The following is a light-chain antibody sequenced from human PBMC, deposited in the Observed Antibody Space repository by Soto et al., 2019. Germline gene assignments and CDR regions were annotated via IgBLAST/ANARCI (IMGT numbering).Light chain of an antibody. Sequence: DIQTTQSPSSLFASVGDRVTITCHATEYINIYLNWYQQKPGKAPNLLIYDASNLEIGVPSRFSGSGSGTHFTFTISSLQPDDFATYYCQQYNDPVSFGQGTRLEI. CDR2: DAS. CDR1: EYINIY. J-gene: IGKJ5*01. V-gene: IGKV1-33*01. CDR3: QQYNDPVS.